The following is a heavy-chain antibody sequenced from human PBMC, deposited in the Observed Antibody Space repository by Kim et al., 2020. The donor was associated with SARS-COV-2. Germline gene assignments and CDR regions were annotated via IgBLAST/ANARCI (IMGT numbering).Heavy chain of an antibody. CDR2: ISSSSSYI. J-gene: IGHJ6*02. CDR3: ARGRSIWFGELDYYYYGMDV. D-gene: IGHD3-10*01. V-gene: IGHV3-21*01. Sequence: GGSLRLSCAASGFTFSSYSMNWVRQAPGKGLEWVSSISSSSSYIYYADSVKGRFTISRDNAKNSMYLQMNSLRAEDTAVYYCARGRSIWFGELDYYYYGMDVWGQGTTVTVSS. CDR1: GFTFSSYS.